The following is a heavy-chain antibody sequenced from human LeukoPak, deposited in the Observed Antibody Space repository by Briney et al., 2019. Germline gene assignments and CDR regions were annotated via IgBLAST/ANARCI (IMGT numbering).Heavy chain of an antibody. D-gene: IGHD5-18*01. CDR2: ISGHNGYT. V-gene: IGHV1-18*01. CDR3: ARVPEYSLYYYYMDV. CDR1: GYTFIRFG. J-gene: IGHJ6*03. Sequence: ASVKVSCKASGYTFIRFGISWVRQAPGQGPEWIGWISGHNGYTNYAPDLQGRVTMTTDTSTSTAYLELRSLRSEDTAVYYCARVPEYSLYYYYMDVWGKGTTVTVSS.